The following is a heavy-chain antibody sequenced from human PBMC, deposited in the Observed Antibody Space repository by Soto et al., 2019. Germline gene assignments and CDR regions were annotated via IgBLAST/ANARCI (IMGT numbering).Heavy chain of an antibody. D-gene: IGHD1-26*01. V-gene: IGHV3-30-3*01. CDR3: AREELGYYYYYGMDV. CDR1: GFTFSSYA. Sequence: LRLSCAASGFTFSSYALHWVRQAPGKGLEWVAVISYDGSNKYYAASVKGRFTISRDNSKNTLYLQMNSLRAEDTAVYYCAREELGYYYYYGMDVWGQGTTVTVSS. J-gene: IGHJ6*02. CDR2: ISYDGSNK.